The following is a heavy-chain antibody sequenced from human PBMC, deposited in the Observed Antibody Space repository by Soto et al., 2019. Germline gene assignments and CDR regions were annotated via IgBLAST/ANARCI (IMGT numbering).Heavy chain of an antibody. CDR2: IYYSGRT. CDR1: GGSITDFY. D-gene: IGHD6-6*01. Sequence: PSETLSLTCTVSGGSITDFYWSWIRQPPGKALEWIGYIYYSGRTDYNPSLQSRVSISVDPSKTQFSLNLRSVNTADTAVYYCARLGGVAARTFDYWGQGTLVTVS. J-gene: IGHJ4*02. CDR3: ARLGGVAARTFDY. V-gene: IGHV4-59*01.